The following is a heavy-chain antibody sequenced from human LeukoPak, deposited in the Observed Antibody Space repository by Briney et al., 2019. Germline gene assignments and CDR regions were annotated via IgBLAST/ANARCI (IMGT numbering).Heavy chain of an antibody. J-gene: IGHJ4*02. Sequence: GGSLRLSCAASGFTFNYYAMNWVRQAPGKGLEWVSAISGSDGSTYYADSVKGRFTISRDNSKNTLYLQMNSLRAEDTAVYYCAKAGDYSYFDYWGQGTLVTVSS. CDR3: AKAGDYSYFDY. V-gene: IGHV3-23*01. CDR1: GFTFNYYA. D-gene: IGHD4-11*01. CDR2: ISGSDGST.